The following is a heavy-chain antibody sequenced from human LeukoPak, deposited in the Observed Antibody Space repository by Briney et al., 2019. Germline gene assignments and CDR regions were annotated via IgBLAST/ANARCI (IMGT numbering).Heavy chain of an antibody. Sequence: GGSLRLSCPASGFTFSDHYMDWVRQPPGKGLEWVGRSRNKPNSYTTEYAASVKGRFTISRDDSKNSLYLQMNSLKTEDTAVYYCARVLTGTGGTFDIWGQGTMVTVSS. CDR2: SRNKPNSYTT. V-gene: IGHV3-72*01. J-gene: IGHJ3*02. D-gene: IGHD1-20*01. CDR3: ARVLTGTGGTFDI. CDR1: GFTFSDHY.